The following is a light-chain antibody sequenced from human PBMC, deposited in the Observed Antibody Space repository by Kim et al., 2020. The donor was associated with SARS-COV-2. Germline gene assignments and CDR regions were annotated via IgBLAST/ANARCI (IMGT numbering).Light chain of an antibody. CDR3: QHRCNCPPIT. Sequence: PRARSLLPGKASHRLRSHFAVYQQTPARAPTLLICDASNGATRIPARFSGSGSGTDFTLTIRSLEPEDFAVYYCQHRCNCPPITFWQGTRLEIK. J-gene: IGKJ5*01. CDR2: DAS. CDR1: HRLRSH. V-gene: IGKV3-11*01.